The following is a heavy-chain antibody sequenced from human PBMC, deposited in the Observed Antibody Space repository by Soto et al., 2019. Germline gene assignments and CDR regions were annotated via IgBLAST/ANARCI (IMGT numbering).Heavy chain of an antibody. Sequence: QVQLVQSGAEVKKHGPSVKVSCKTSEYTFTDNYIYWIRQAPGQGLEWMAWLNPKSGATDYAETLQGRVTLTSDTSINTAYMELSGLTSDDTAVFYCARQSCSSASCFYDYWGQGTLVTVSS. V-gene: IGHV1-2*02. D-gene: IGHD2-2*01. CDR2: LNPKSGAT. J-gene: IGHJ4*02. CDR1: EYTFTDNY. CDR3: ARQSCSSASCFYDY.